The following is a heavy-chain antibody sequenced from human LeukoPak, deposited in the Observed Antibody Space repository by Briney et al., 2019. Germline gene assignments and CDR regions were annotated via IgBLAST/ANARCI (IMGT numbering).Heavy chain of an antibody. CDR3: ARVTPTYGSYYYYMDV. Sequence: SVKVSCKASGGTFSSYAVSWVRQAPGQGLEWMGGIIPFFGTANYAQKFQGRVTITTDESTSTAYMELSSLRSEDTAVYYCARVTPTYGSYYYYMDVWGKGTTVTVSS. J-gene: IGHJ6*03. CDR2: IIPFFGTA. CDR1: GGTFSSYA. V-gene: IGHV1-69*05. D-gene: IGHD2/OR15-2a*01.